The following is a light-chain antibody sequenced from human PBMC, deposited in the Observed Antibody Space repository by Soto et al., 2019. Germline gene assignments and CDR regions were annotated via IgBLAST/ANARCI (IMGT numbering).Light chain of an antibody. CDR1: QDISNY. CDR3: QQYDRG. V-gene: IGKV1-33*01. Sequence: DIQMTQSPSYLSASVGDRVTITCQASQDISNYLNWYQQKPGKAPKLLIYDASNLETGVPSRFSGSGSGTDFTFTISSLQPEDIATYYCQQYDRGFGPGTKVDIK. CDR2: DAS. J-gene: IGKJ3*01.